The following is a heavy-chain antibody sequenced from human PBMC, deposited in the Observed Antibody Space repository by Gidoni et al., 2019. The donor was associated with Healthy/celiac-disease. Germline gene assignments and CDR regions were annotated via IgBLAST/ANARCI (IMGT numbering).Heavy chain of an antibody. CDR3: AKDNYYDSSGYVDY. V-gene: IGHV3-9*01. J-gene: IGHJ4*02. Sequence: EVQLVESGGGLVQPGRSLRLSCAASGFTFDDYAMHWVRQAPGKGLEWVSGISLNSGSIGYADSVKGRFTISRDNAKNSLYLQMNSLRAEDTALYYCAKDNYYDSSGYVDYWGQGTLVTVSS. D-gene: IGHD3-22*01. CDR2: ISLNSGSI. CDR1: GFTFDDYA.